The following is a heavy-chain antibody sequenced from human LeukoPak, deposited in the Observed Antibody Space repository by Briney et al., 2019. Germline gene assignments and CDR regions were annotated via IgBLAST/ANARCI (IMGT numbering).Heavy chain of an antibody. Sequence: PSETLSLTCTVSGGSISSYYWSWLRQPPGKGLEWIGYIYYSGSTNYNPSLKSRVTISVDTSKNQFSLKLSSVTAADTAVYYCARIPAYYDSSGYYTGWFDPWGQGTLVTVSS. CDR2: IYYSGST. V-gene: IGHV4-59*01. CDR1: GGSISSYY. CDR3: ARIPAYYDSSGYYTGWFDP. J-gene: IGHJ5*02. D-gene: IGHD3-22*01.